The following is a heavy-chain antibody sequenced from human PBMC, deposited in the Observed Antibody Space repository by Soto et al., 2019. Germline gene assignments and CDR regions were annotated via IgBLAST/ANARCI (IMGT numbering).Heavy chain of an antibody. V-gene: IGHV1-18*01. J-gene: IGHJ5*02. CDR2: ISAYNGDT. Sequence: GASVKVSCKASGYTFNSYGITWVRQAPGQGLEWMGWISAYNGDTNYAQNFRGRVTMTTDTSTSTAYMELRSLRSDDTAMYYCARDIVRTRDKNWFDPWGQGTQVTVYS. CDR1: GYTFNSYG. CDR3: ARDIVRTRDKNWFDP. D-gene: IGHD5-12*01.